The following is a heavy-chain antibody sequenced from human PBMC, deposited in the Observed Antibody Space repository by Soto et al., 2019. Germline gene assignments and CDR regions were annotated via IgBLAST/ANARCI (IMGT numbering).Heavy chain of an antibody. V-gene: IGHV4-59*01. D-gene: IGHD3-22*01. CDR3: ARGHYDTSGYSLDP. J-gene: IGHJ5*02. CDR2: IYDGDSA. CDR1: GGSISGYY. Sequence: PXXTLTLPFSVSGGSISGYYWCWIRQAPGKGLEWLGYIYDGDSANYNPSLKSRVIISVDTSRNQFSLRLSSVTAADTAVYYCARGHYDTSGYSLDPWGQGTLVTVSS.